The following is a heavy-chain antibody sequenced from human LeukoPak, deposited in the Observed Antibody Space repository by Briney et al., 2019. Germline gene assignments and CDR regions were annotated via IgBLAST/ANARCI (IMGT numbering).Heavy chain of an antibody. D-gene: IGHD4-11*01. V-gene: IGHV4-30-2*01. CDR1: GGSISSGGSS. CDR3: ARGTVSTVTIDY. Sequence: PSQTLSLTCAVSGGSISSGGSSWSWIRQPPGKGLEWIGYIYHSGSTYYNPSLKSRVTISVDRSKNQFSLKLSSVTAADTAVYYCARGTVSTVTIDYWGQGTLVTVSS. CDR2: IYHSGST. J-gene: IGHJ4*02.